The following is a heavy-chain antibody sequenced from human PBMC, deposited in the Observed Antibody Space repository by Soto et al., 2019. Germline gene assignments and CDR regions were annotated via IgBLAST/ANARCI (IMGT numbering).Heavy chain of an antibody. CDR2: IYYSGST. V-gene: IGHV4-31*03. Sequence: LSLTCTASGGSISSGGYYWSWIRQHPGKGLEWIGYIYYSGSTYYNPSLKSRVTISVDTSKNQFSLKLSSVTAADTAVYYCARGGSGSYYILYNWFDPWGQGTLVTVSS. CDR3: ARGGSGSYYILYNWFDP. D-gene: IGHD3-10*01. CDR1: GGSISSGGYY. J-gene: IGHJ5*02.